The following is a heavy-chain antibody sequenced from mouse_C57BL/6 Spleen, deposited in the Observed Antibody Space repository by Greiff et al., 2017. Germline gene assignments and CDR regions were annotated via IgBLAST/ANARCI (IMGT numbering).Heavy chain of an antibody. CDR2: INPNYGTT. D-gene: IGHD1-1*01. J-gene: IGHJ4*01. Sequence: VQLKQSGPELVKPGASVKISCKASGYSFTDYNMTWVRQSNGKSLAWIGVINPNYGTTNYNQKFKGKATLTVDQSSSTTYMQLDSLTSEASAVYYCASRDYYGRTYAGDYAMDYWGQGTSVTDSS. CDR3: ASRDYYGRTYAGDYAMDY. CDR1: GYSFTDYN. V-gene: IGHV1-39*01.